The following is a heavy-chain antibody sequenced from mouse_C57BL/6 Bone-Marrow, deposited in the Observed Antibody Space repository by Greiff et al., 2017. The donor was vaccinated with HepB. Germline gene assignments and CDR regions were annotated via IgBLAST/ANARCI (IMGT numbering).Heavy chain of an antibody. Sequence: EVKLMESGGGLVKPGGSLKLSCAASGFTFSSYTMSWVRQTPEKRLEWVATISGGGGNTYYPDSVKGRFTISRDNAKNTLYLQMSSLRSEDTALYYCARHVPRSTMFTTVFSYSGQGSLGTVSA. D-gene: IGHD2-2*01. J-gene: IGHJ3*01. V-gene: IGHV5-9*01. CDR3: ARHVPRSTMFTTVFSY. CDR1: GFTFSSYT. CDR2: ISGGGGNT.